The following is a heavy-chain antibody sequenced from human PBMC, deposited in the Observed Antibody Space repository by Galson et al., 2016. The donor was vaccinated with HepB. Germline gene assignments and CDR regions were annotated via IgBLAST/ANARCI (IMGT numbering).Heavy chain of an antibody. V-gene: IGHV1-2*02. CDR2: IRSDSGGT. D-gene: IGHD5-12*01. CDR1: GYTFTDYY. CDR3: ARVLRARTSYGPLVASYYFYGMDV. J-gene: IGHJ6*02. Sequence: SVKVSCKASGYTFTDYYIHWVRQAPGQGLEWMGWIRSDSGGTKYAQKFQGRVTLTRDASINAAYMELNRLRPGDTAVYFCARVLRARTSYGPLVASYYFYGMDVGGQGTTVTVSS.